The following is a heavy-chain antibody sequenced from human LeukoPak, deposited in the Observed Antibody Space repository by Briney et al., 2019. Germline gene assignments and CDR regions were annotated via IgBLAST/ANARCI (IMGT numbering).Heavy chain of an antibody. J-gene: IGHJ5*02. CDR3: ARLYRVAAPWFDP. V-gene: IGHV4-38-2*02. D-gene: IGHD2-15*01. Sequence: SETLSLTCTVSGYSISSGYYWGWIRQPPGKGLEWIGEINHSGSTNYNPSLKSRVTISVDTSKNQFSLKLSSVTAADTAVYYCARLYRVAAPWFDPWGQGTLVTVSS. CDR1: GYSISSGYY. CDR2: INHSGST.